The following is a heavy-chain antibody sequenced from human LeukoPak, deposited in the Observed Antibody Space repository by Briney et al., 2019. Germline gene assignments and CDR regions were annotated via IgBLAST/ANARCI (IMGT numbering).Heavy chain of an antibody. CDR1: GFSFSDYY. CDR3: ASGAGIFGVGYFDY. D-gene: IGHD3-3*01. J-gene: IGHJ4*02. Sequence: GGSLRLSCAASGFSFSDYYMTWIRQAPGKGLEWVSYISSSSSTIYYADSVKGRFTISRDNAKNSLYLQMNSLRAEDTAVYYCASGAGIFGVGYFDYWGKGTLVTVSS. V-gene: IGHV3-11*04. CDR2: ISSSSSTI.